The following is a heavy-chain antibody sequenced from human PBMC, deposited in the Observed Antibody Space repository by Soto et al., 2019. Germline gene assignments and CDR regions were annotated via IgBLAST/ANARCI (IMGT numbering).Heavy chain of an antibody. Sequence: PGGSLRLSCAASGFTFTSYAMTWVRQAPGKGLERVSGISGTGGSTYYADSVKGRFTISRDKSKNTLYLHVNSLRAEDTAVYYCAGGSAYSDYDLEYWGQGTLVTVSS. J-gene: IGHJ4*02. CDR3: AGGSAYSDYDLEY. CDR1: GFTFTSYA. V-gene: IGHV3-23*01. D-gene: IGHD4-17*01. CDR2: ISGTGGST.